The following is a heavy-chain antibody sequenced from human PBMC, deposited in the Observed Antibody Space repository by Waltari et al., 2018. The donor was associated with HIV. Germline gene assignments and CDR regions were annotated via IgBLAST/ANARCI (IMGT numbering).Heavy chain of an antibody. CDR1: GYSCTSSW. J-gene: IGHJ4*02. V-gene: IGHV5-51*03. CDR3: ARLPAGPYESGGASSNYFDY. Sequence: EVQLVQSGTELHKPGESLQIACQSSGYSCTSSWIGWVRRMPGKGLEWMGISYPGDSDTRYSPSFQGQVTISADKSINTAYLQWTSLKASDTAIYYCARLPAGPYESGGASSNYFDYWGRGTLVTVSS. CDR2: SYPGDSDT. D-gene: IGHD3-22*01.